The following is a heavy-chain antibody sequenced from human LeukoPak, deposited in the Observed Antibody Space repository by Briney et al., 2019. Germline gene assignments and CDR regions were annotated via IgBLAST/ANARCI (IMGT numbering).Heavy chain of an antibody. CDR2: ISSSSSYI. D-gene: IGHD3-10*01. CDR1: GFTFSSYS. CDR3: AKKGKRYYFDY. J-gene: IGHJ4*02. Sequence: QAGGSLRLSCAASGFTFSSYSMNWVRQAPGKGLEWVSSISSSSSYIYYADSVKGRFTISRDNSKNTLYLQMNSLRAEDTAVYYCAKKGKRYYFDYWGQGTLVTVSS. V-gene: IGHV3-21*04.